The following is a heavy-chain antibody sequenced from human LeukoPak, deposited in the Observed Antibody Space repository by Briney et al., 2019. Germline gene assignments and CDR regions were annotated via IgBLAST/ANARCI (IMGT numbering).Heavy chain of an antibody. Sequence: GGPLRLSCAASGFTFSSYAMSWVRQAPGKGLEWVSAISGSGGSTYYADSVKGRFTISRDNSKNTLYLQMNSLRAEDTAVYYCAKGIFSSWSEFDYWGQGTLVTVSS. V-gene: IGHV3-23*01. D-gene: IGHD6-13*01. CDR3: AKGIFSSWSEFDY. CDR1: GFTFSSYA. J-gene: IGHJ4*02. CDR2: ISGSGGST.